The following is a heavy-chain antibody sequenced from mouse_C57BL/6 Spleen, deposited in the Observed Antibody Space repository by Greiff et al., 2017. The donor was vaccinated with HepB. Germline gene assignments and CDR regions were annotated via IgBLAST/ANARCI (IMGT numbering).Heavy chain of an antibody. J-gene: IGHJ2*01. Sequence: EVKLQESGPGMVKPSQSLSLTCTVTGYSITSGYDWHWIRHFPGNKLEWMGYISYSGSTNYNPSLKSRISITHDTSKNHFFLKLNSVTTEDTATYYCAREGSYGYFDYWGQGTTLTVSS. CDR2: ISYSGST. V-gene: IGHV3-1*01. CDR1: GYSITSGYD. D-gene: IGHD1-1*02. CDR3: AREGSYGYFDY.